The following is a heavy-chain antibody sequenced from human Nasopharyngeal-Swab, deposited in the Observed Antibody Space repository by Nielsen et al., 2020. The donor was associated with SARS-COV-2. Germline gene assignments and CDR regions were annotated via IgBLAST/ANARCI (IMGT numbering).Heavy chain of an antibody. D-gene: IGHD2/OR15-2a*01. CDR1: GYSFRTYG. V-gene: IGHV3-23*01. CDR2: IVGSGDISGSGGNT. Sequence: GESLKISCVASGYSFRTYGMSWVRQAPGKGLEWVAAIVGSGDISGSGGNTYYADSVKGRFTISRDNSKNTLSLQMNGLRAEDTAVYYCAKDLRGPYFFWGQGTLVTVSS. CDR3: AKDLRGPYFF. J-gene: IGHJ4*02.